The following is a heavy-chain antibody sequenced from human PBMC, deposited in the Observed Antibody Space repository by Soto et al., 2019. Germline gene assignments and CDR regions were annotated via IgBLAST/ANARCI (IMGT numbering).Heavy chain of an antibody. CDR1: GGTFSSYA. J-gene: IGHJ5*02. CDR2: ISPIFGTA. D-gene: IGHD6-19*01. Sequence: QVQLVQSGAEVKKPGSSVKVSCKASGGTFSSYAISWVRQAPGQGLEWMGGISPIFGTANYAQKFQGRVTITADESTSTGYMELSSLRSEDTAVYYCARAPSKQWLVRLNWFDPWGQGTLVTVSS. CDR3: ARAPSKQWLVRLNWFDP. V-gene: IGHV1-69*01.